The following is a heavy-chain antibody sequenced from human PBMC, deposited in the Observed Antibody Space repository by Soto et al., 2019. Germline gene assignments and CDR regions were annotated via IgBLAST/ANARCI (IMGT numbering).Heavy chain of an antibody. CDR1: GFTFTSSA. D-gene: IGHD3-3*01. Sequence: SVKVTCKASGFTFTSSAVQWVRQARGQRLEWIGWIVVGSGNTNYAQKFQERVTITRDMSTSTAYMELSSLRSEDTAVYYCAASEGIFGVVTHNYYYYGMDVWGQGTTVTVSS. CDR2: IVVGSGNT. V-gene: IGHV1-58*01. CDR3: AASEGIFGVVTHNYYYYGMDV. J-gene: IGHJ6*02.